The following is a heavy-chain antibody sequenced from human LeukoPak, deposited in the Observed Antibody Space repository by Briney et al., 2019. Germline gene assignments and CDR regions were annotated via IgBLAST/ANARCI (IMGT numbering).Heavy chain of an antibody. J-gene: IGHJ5*02. CDR1: GGSSNFDC. V-gene: IGHV4-34*01. CDR3: ARGFIAVAGTALNWFDP. Sequence: PSETLSLTCAASGGSSNFDCWTWVRQFPGKGLEWIGEIDQSGNTNYNPPLKSRVTMSFDMSNNQFSLKLKSVNAADTAVYFCARGFIAVAGTALNWFDPWGPGTQVTVSS. D-gene: IGHD6-19*01. CDR2: IDQSGNT.